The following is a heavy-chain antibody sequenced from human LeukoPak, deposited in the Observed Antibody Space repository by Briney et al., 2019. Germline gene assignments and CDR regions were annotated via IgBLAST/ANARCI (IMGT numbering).Heavy chain of an antibody. CDR1: GFTFSIHD. CDR3: SKKGQANDDGKPD. CDR2: ISRGGIS. J-gene: IGHJ4*02. V-gene: IGHV3-23*01. Sequence: GGSLRLSCAASGFTFSIHDMYWIRQSPGKGLECVSVISRGGISYYADSVKGRFTISRDNSKNTLYLQMNSLRAEDTAVYYCSKKGQANDDGKPDWGQGTLVTVSS. D-gene: IGHD1-1*01.